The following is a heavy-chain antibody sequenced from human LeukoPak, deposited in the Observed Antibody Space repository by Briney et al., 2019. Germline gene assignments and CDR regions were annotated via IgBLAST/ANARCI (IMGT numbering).Heavy chain of an antibody. CDR2: INHSGST. J-gene: IGHJ4*02. D-gene: IGHD3-10*01. CDR3: ARGGEWPLHY. CDR1: GGSFSGYY. V-gene: IGHV4-34*01. Sequence: PSETLSLTCAVYGGSFSGYYWSWIRQPPGKGLEWIGEINHSGSTNYNPSLKSRVTISVDTSKNQFSLKLSSVTAADTAVYYCARGGEWPLHYWGQGTLVTISS.